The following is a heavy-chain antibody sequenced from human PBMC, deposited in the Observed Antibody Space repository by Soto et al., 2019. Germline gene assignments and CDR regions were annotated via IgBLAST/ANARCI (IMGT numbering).Heavy chain of an antibody. Sequence: SVKVSCKTSGFTFSSSAVHWVRQARGHRLQWIGWIDVGSANASYAQMLQERVTISRDNAENSVYLEMDSLRAEDTALYYCARDVDAEFRTGFDYWGRGTLVTVSS. CDR3: ARDVDAEFRTGFDY. CDR1: GFTFSSSA. V-gene: IGHV1-58*01. D-gene: IGHD2-21*01. CDR2: IDVGSANA. J-gene: IGHJ4*02.